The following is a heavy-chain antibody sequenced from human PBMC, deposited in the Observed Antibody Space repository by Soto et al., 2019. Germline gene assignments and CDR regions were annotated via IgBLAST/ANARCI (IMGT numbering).Heavy chain of an antibody. CDR2: ITGSSDYT. D-gene: IGHD6-19*01. V-gene: IGHV3-21*01. J-gene: IGHJ6*02. CDR3: ARDHAYTSGWSHGMDV. CDR1: GFSFSDYT. Sequence: EVQLAESGGGLVKPGGSLRLSCAASGFSFSDYTMNWFRQAPGKGLEWVSSITGSSDYTYYSGSVTGRFTISRDNSNHSLFLQMNSLRGEETAVYYCARDHAYTSGWSHGMDVWGQGTTVTVSS.